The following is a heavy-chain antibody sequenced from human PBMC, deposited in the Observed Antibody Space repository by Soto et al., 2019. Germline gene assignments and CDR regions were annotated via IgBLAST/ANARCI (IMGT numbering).Heavy chain of an antibody. CDR3: ATPLGGSSNWFYFDD. CDR2: INAGNGNT. D-gene: IGHD6-13*01. Sequence: ASVKVSCKTSGYTFTNYAIHWVRQAPGQRLEWVGWINAGNGNTDYSQKFQGRVTITRDTSASTAYMELSSLRSEDTAVYYCATPLGGSSNWFYFDDSAQGTLVTVSS. V-gene: IGHV1-3*01. J-gene: IGHJ4*02. CDR1: GYTFTNYA.